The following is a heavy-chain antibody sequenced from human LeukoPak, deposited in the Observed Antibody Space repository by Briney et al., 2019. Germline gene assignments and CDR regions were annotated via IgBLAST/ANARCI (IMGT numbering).Heavy chain of an antibody. J-gene: IGHJ1*01. CDR1: GGSFSGYY. V-gene: IGHV4-34*01. Sequence: SETLSLTCAVYGGSFSGYYWSWIRQPPGKGLEWIGEINHSGSTNYNPSLKSRVTISVDTSKNQFSLKLSSVPGADTAVYYCARGHQHWGQGTLVTV. CDR3: ARGHQH. CDR2: INHSGST.